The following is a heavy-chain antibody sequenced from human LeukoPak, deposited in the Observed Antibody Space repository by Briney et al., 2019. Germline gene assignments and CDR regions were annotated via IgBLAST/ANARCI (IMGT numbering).Heavy chain of an antibody. Sequence: TLSLTCTVSGGSISSGGYYWSWIRQHPGKGLEWIGYNYYSGSTYYNPSLKSRVTISVATSKNQFSLKLSSVTAADTAVHYCASGHIVNRFHPWGQGTLVTVSS. D-gene: IGHD2-21*01. CDR1: GGSISSGGYY. V-gene: IGHV4-31*03. CDR3: ASGHIVNRFHP. CDR2: NYYSGST. J-gene: IGHJ5*02.